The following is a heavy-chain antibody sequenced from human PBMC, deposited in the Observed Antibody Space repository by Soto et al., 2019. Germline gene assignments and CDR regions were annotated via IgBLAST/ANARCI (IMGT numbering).Heavy chain of an antibody. Sequence: QVQLVESGGGVVQPGRSLRLSCAASGFTFSSYGMHWVRQAPGKGLEWVAVISYDGSNKYYADSVKGRFTISRDNSQNTLYLQMTSLRAEDTAVYYCAKAEVTVVTPYYFDYWGQGTLVTVSS. CDR3: AKAEVTVVTPYYFDY. V-gene: IGHV3-30*18. CDR1: GFTFSSYG. CDR2: ISYDGSNK. D-gene: IGHD2-21*02. J-gene: IGHJ4*02.